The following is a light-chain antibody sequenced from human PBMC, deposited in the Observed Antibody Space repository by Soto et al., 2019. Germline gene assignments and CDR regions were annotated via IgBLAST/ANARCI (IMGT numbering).Light chain of an antibody. Sequence: QSALTQPASVSGSPGQSITISCTGTSSDVGDYNSVSWYQQHPGKAPKLMIYEVSNRPSGVSNRFSGSKSGNTASLTISGLQAEDAADYYCSPYTSSSTYVFGTGTKVTVL. CDR1: SSDVGDYNS. CDR3: SPYTSSSTYV. V-gene: IGLV2-14*01. J-gene: IGLJ1*01. CDR2: EVS.